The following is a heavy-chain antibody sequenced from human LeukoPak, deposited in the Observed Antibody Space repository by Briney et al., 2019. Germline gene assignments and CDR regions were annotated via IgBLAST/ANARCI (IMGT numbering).Heavy chain of an antibody. J-gene: IGHJ4*02. CDR2: IDSGGSTT. V-gene: IGHV3-74*01. CDR3: ARENFQY. Sequence: GGSLRLSCAASGFAFSSYRMHWVRQPPGKGLVWVSCIDSGGSTTTYADSVKGRFTISRDNAENSLYLQMNSLRAEDTAVYYCARENFQYWAQGTLVTVSS. CDR1: GFAFSSYR.